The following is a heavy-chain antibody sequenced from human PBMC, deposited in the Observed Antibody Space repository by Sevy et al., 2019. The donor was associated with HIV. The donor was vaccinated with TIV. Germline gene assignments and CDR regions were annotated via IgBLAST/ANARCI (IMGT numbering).Heavy chain of an antibody. Sequence: GGSLRLSCRASGFNLGDYVMSWFRQAPGKGLDWVGFIRSKAYGETSVCAASVKGRVTISREDSKGIAYLQMHRLKTEDTGRYYCTRAMYYHDSGSYYGMDVWGQGTTVTVSS. V-gene: IGHV3-49*03. D-gene: IGHD3-10*01. CDR2: IRSKAYGETS. CDR3: TRAMYYHDSGSYYGMDV. J-gene: IGHJ6*02. CDR1: GFNLGDYV.